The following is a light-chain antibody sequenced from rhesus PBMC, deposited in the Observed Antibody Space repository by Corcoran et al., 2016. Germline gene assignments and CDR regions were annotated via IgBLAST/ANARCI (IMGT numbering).Light chain of an antibody. CDR2: GAS. CDR3: QQYSNWPYS. J-gene: IGKJ2*01. V-gene: IGKV3-42*02. Sequence: EIVLTQSPATLSLSPGERATLSCRASQSVSSSLAWYQQNPGHAPRLLIYGASSRATGIPDRFSGRGSGTDFTLTISSLEPEDVGVYDCQQYSNWPYSFGQGTKVEIK. CDR1: QSVSSS.